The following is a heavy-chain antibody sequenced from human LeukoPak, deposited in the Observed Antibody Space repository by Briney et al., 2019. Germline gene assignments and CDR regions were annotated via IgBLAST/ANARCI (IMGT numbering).Heavy chain of an antibody. CDR1: GFTFSSFD. Sequence: PGGSLRLSCAASGFTFSSFDMHWVRQPPGQGLEWVSTIGTASDTYYPGSVEGRFTLPRDNAKNSLYLQMNSLTAGDTAVYYCARGPPRGKYYYMDVWGKGTTVTVSS. CDR3: ARGPPRGKYYYMDV. D-gene: IGHD1-1*01. J-gene: IGHJ6*03. CDR2: IGTASDT. V-gene: IGHV3-13*01.